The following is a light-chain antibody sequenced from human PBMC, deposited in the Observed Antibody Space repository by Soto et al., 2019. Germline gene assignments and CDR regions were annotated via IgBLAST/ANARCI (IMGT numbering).Light chain of an antibody. Sequence: EIVLTQSPGTLSLSPGERATLSSRASQSVSNNYLAWYQQKPGQAPRLRIYGASNRATGIPDRLSGSGSGTDFTLTISRMEPEDFAVYYCQQYGSSGTFGQGTNVDI. CDR2: GAS. V-gene: IGKV3-20*01. J-gene: IGKJ1*01. CDR3: QQYGSSGT. CDR1: QSVSNNY.